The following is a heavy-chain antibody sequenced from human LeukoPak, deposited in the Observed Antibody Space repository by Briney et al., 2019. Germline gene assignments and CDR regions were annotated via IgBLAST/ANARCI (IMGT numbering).Heavy chain of an antibody. J-gene: IGHJ1*01. CDR2: IDYDGGSG. Sequence: GGTLRLSCTVSGFTLSSYEMSWIRQAPGKGLEWVSSIDYDGGSGHYADSVKGRFTISRDNSNNTLFLHLNSLRGEDTAVYYCTRNSGWYGLSWGQGTLVTVSS. V-gene: IGHV3-23*01. CDR1: GFTLSSYE. D-gene: IGHD6-19*01. CDR3: TRNSGWYGLS.